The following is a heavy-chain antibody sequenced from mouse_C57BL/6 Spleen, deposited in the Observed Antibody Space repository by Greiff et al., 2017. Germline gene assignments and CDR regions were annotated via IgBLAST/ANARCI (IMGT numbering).Heavy chain of an antibody. Sequence: VKLMESGPELVKPGASVKISCKASGYAFSSSWMNWVKQRPGKGLEWIGRIYPGDGDTNYNGKFKGKATLTADKSSSTAYMQLSSLTSEDSAVYCCARDYYYGSSPYYFDYWGQGTTLTVSS. CDR3: ARDYYYGSSPYYFDY. J-gene: IGHJ2*01. CDR1: GYAFSSSW. CDR2: IYPGDGDT. D-gene: IGHD1-1*01. V-gene: IGHV1-82*01.